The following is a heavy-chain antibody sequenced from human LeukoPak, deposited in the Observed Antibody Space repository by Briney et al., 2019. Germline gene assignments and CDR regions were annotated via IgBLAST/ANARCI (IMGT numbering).Heavy chain of an antibody. J-gene: IGHJ4*02. CDR3: AKDPLLGEYYFDY. Sequence: GGSLRLSCAASGFTFSSSAMSWVRQAPGKGLEWVSAISGSGGSTYYADSVKGRFTISRDNSKNTLYLQMNSLRAEDTAVYYCAKDPLLGEYYFDYWGQGTLVTVSS. V-gene: IGHV3-23*01. D-gene: IGHD3-16*01. CDR1: GFTFSSSA. CDR2: ISGSGGST.